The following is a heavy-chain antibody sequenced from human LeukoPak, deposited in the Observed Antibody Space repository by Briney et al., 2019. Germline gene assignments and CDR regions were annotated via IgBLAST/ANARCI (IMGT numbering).Heavy chain of an antibody. CDR3: AKGPCTNGVCYAYYFDY. CDR2: ISGDGGST. J-gene: IGHJ4*02. CDR1: GFTFDDYA. D-gene: IGHD2-8*01. Sequence: GGSLRLSCAASGFTFDDYAMHWVRQAPGKGLEWVSLISGDGGSTYYADSVKGRFTISRDNSKTSLYLQMNSLRTEDTALYYCAKGPCTNGVCYAYYFDYWGQGTLDTVSS. V-gene: IGHV3-43*02.